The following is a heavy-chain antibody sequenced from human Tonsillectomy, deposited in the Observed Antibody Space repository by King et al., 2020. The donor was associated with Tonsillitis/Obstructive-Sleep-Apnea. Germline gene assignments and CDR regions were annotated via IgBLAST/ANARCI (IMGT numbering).Heavy chain of an antibody. CDR3: TSGARPYSFDM. CDR2: IRSKAYGGTT. D-gene: IGHD2-21*01. CDR1: GFTFGDYA. J-gene: IGHJ3*02. V-gene: IGHV3-49*04. Sequence: VQLVESGGGLVQPGRSLRLSCTASGFTFGDYAMSWVRQAPGKGLEWVGFIRSKAYGGTTEYVASVKGRFTISRDDSKRIAYMQMNSLKTEDTAVYYCTSGARPYSFDMWGQGTLVTVSS.